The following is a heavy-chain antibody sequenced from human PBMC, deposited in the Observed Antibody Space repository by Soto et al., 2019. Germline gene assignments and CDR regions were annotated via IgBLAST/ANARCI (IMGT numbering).Heavy chain of an antibody. J-gene: IGHJ4*02. CDR3: ARLGYCTGTSCYTFDS. D-gene: IGHD2-2*02. CDR1: EDRSTSYW. CDR2: INPSDSYT. Sequence: RVSCRVSEDRSTSYWIGWVSKKPGKGLEWMGRINPSDSYTTYSPSFQGHVTISTDKSFSTAYLQWSGLKASDTAMYYCARLGYCTGTSCYTFDSWGQGTLVTVSS. V-gene: IGHV5-10-1*01.